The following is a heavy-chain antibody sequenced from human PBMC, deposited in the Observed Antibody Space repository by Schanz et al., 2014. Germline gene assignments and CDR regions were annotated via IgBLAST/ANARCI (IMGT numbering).Heavy chain of an antibody. CDR2: IIHSGST. D-gene: IGHD3-22*01. V-gene: IGHV4-34*01. Sequence: QVQLQESGPGLVKPSETLSLTCAVYGGSFSDYYWTWIRQPPGKGLEWIGEIIHSGSTNYNASLKSRVSISVDTSKKQFSLELTSVTAADTAVYYCARGREIVVASTGIDYWGQGTLVTVSS. CDR3: ARGREIVVASTGIDY. J-gene: IGHJ4*02. CDR1: GGSFSDYY.